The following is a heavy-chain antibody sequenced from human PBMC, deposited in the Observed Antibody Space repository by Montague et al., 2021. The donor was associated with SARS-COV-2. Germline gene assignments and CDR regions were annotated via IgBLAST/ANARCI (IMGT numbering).Heavy chain of an antibody. V-gene: IGHV3-53*01. Sequence: SLSLSFAASGFTVSRNYMSLFRQAPGKGLQWVSVIYSGGSTYSADSVKGRFTVSRDNSKNTLLLQMNSLRAEDTAVYYCARGGGYYSYGMDVWGQGTTVTVSS. CDR2: IYSGGST. J-gene: IGHJ6*02. D-gene: IGHD2-15*01. CDR1: GFTVSRNY. CDR3: ARGGGYYSYGMDV.